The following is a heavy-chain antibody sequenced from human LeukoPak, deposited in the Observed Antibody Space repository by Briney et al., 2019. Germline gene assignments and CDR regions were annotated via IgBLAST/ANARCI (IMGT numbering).Heavy chain of an antibody. CDR2: ISSSSSYI. J-gene: IGHJ6*03. V-gene: IGHV3-21*01. CDR3: ARDSLDPGPYYMDV. CDR1: GFTFSSYS. Sequence: GGSLRLSCAASGFTFSSYSMNWVRQAPGKGLEWVSSISSSSSYIYYADSVKGRFTIYRDNAKNSLYLQMNSLRAEDTAVYYCARDSLDPGPYYMDVWGKGTTVTVSS. D-gene: IGHD6-6*01.